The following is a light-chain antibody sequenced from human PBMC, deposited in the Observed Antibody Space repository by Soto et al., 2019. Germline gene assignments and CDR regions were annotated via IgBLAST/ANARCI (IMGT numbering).Light chain of an antibody. V-gene: IGLV2-8*01. CDR2: EVT. CDR3: ASYAGSNKV. CDR1: SSDVGGYNY. Sequence: ALTQPPSASGSPGQSVTISCTGTSSDVGGYNYVSWYQKYPGKAPKLMIYEVTKRPSGVPDRFSGSKSGNTASLTVSGLLAEDEADYYCASYAGSNKVFGTGTKVTVL. J-gene: IGLJ1*01.